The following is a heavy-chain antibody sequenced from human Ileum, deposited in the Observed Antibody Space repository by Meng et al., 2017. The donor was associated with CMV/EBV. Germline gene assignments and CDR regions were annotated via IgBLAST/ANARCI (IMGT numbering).Heavy chain of an antibody. D-gene: IGHD2-15*01. CDR3: VHPASGASLDFQH. CDR1: GFSLSTIGMA. Sequence: QITLKESGPTVVKPTQTLTLTCTFSGFSLSTIGMAVGWVRQPPGKAPEWIALIYWDEDKRYRPSLESRLTITKDTSKNQVVLTMTNMDPVDTGTYYCVHPASGASLDFQHWGQGTLVTVSS. J-gene: IGHJ1*01. CDR2: IYWDEDK. V-gene: IGHV2-5*02.